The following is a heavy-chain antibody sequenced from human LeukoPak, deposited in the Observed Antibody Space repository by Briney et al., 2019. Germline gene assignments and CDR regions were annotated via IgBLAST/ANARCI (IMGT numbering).Heavy chain of an antibody. CDR2: ISWNSGSI. Sequence: GRSLRHSCAASGFTFDDYAMHWVRQAPGKGLEWVSGISWNSGSIGYADSVKGRFTISRDNAKNSLYLQMNSLRAEDTALYYCAKSPVGEGDSYFDYWGQGTLVTVSS. J-gene: IGHJ4*02. D-gene: IGHD3-16*01. CDR3: AKSPVGEGDSYFDY. CDR1: GFTFDDYA. V-gene: IGHV3-9*01.